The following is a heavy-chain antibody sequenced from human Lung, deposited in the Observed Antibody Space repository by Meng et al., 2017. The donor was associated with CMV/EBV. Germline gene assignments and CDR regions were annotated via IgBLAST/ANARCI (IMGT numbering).Heavy chain of an antibody. Sequence: GGSLRLXCAASGFPFSSYAMHWVRQAPGKGLEWVAVISFDGSNKYYADSVKGRFTISRDISKNTLYLQMNSLRAEDTVVYYCARDALYSTSAAFDIWGQGTXVTVSS. CDR2: ISFDGSNK. CDR3: ARDALYSTSAAFDI. J-gene: IGHJ3*02. CDR1: GFPFSSYA. D-gene: IGHD6-6*01. V-gene: IGHV3-30*04.